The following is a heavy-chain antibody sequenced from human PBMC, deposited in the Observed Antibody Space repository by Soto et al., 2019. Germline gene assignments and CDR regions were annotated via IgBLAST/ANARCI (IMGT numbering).Heavy chain of an antibody. D-gene: IGHD1-26*01. CDR1: GFPFSTSA. CDR2: ISATSDAA. CDR3: GKYSGSYPVYNGMNL. J-gene: IGHJ6*02. Sequence: EVQLLESGGGLVQPGGSLRLSCAASGFPFSTSAMNWVRQAPGKGLEWVSIISATSDAAHYAEPVKGRFTSSRDNSKNTLYLQMNSLIAEDTAVYYCGKYSGSYPVYNGMNLWGQGTTVTVSS. V-gene: IGHV3-23*01.